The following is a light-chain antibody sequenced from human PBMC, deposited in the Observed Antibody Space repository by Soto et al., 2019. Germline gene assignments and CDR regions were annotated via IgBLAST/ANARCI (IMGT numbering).Light chain of an antibody. J-gene: IGLJ2*01. CDR2: SNT. Sequence: QAVVTQPPSVSGAPGQRVTISCTGSSSNIGASYDVHWYRQLPGTVPKLLIYSNTHRPSGVPDRFSGSKSGTSASLAITGLQPEDEADYYCQSYDNSLGSSEAFGGGTKVTVL. V-gene: IGLV1-40*01. CDR1: SSNIGASYD. CDR3: QSYDNSLGSSEA.